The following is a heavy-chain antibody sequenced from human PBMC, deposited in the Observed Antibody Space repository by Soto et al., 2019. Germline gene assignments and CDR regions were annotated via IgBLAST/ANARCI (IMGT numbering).Heavy chain of an antibody. V-gene: IGHV1-3*04. CDR1: GYTFSSCA. D-gene: IGHD6-19*01. CDR3: ARDRAVDWYFDR. CDR2: INTDNGNT. J-gene: IGHJ2*01. Sequence: QVQVVQSGAEVKTPGASVKISCKASGYTFSSCAIHWVRQAPGQRLEWMGWINTDNGNTKYSQNFQGRVTITRDTSATTAYMELSSLRSDDTAVYYCARDRAVDWYFDRWGRGTLVTVSS.